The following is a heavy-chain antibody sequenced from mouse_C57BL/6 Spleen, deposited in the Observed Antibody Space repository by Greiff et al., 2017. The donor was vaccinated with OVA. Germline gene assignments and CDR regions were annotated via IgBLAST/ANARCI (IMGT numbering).Heavy chain of an antibody. V-gene: IGHV1-53*01. Sequence: VQLQQPGTELVKPGASVKLSCKASGYTFTSYWMHWVKQRPGQGLEWIGNINPSNGGTNYNEKFKSKATLTVDKSSSTAYMQLSSLTSEDSAVYYCAREDYGSSYSFYCDFWGKGTTLTVSS. CDR1: GYTFTSYW. D-gene: IGHD1-1*01. CDR3: AREDYGSSYSFYCDF. J-gene: IGHJ2*01. CDR2: INPSNGGT.